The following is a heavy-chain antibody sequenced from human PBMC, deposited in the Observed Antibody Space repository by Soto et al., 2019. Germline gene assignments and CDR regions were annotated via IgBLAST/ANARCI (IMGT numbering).Heavy chain of an antibody. J-gene: IGHJ4*02. CDR2: IWHDGSEI. V-gene: IGHV3-33*01. CDR3: ARDREPDGIWTFDS. D-gene: IGHD3-9*01. Sequence: GGSLRLSCVVPGSIFIGYGMHWVRQAPGKGLEWVAVIWHDGSEIYYADSVKGRFTISRDNSKNTLYLQMNSLRAEDTAVYYCARDREPDGIWTFDSWGQGALVTVSS. CDR1: GSIFIGYG.